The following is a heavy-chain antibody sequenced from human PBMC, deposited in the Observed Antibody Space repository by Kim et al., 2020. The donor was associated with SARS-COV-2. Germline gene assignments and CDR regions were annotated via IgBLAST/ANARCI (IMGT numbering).Heavy chain of an antibody. D-gene: IGHD4-17*01. CDR1: GGSISDRNYD. CDR3: ARRDYGGFDY. J-gene: IGHJ4*02. V-gene: IGHV4-39*01. CDR2: IYYSGST. Sequence: SETLSLTCTVFGGSISDRNYDWGWIRQPPGKGLEWIGSIYYSGSTFYSPSLKSRLTISVDTSKNQFSLKLSSVTAADTAVYYCARRDYGGFDYWGQGTRVTVSS.